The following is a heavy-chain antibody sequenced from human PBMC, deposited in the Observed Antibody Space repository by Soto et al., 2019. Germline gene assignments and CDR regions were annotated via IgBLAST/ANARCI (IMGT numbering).Heavy chain of an antibody. CDR3: AREPHSLDRGYSGYNDDNWFDP. D-gene: IGHD5-12*01. CDR2: IIPILGIA. Sequence: GASVKVSCKASGGTFSSYTISWVRQAPGQGLEWMGRIIPILGIANYAQKLQGRVTITADKSTSTAYMELSSLRSEDTAVYYCAREPHSLDRGYSGYNDDNWFDPWGQGTLVTVSS. V-gene: IGHV1-69*04. J-gene: IGHJ5*02. CDR1: GGTFSSYT.